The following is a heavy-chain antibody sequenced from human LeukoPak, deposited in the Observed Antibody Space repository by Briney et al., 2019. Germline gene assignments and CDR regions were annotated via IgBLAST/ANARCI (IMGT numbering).Heavy chain of an antibody. CDR1: GFTFSNYA. V-gene: IGHV3-23*01. D-gene: IGHD2-15*01. CDR3: AKTQGYYDA. Sequence: GGSLRLSCVASGFTFSNYAMSWVRQAPGKGLELVSGIYGSDDKTVYGDAVKGRFTISRDNSKDTLYLQMSSLRADDTAVYYCAKTQGYYDAWGQGALVTVSS. CDR2: IYGSDDKT. J-gene: IGHJ5*02.